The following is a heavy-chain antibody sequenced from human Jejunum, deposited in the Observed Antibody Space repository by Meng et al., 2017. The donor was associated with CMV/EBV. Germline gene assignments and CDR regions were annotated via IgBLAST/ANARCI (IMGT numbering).Heavy chain of an antibody. CDR3: GRVSGSQSAQPLDP. Sequence: GYQFDAYFMHWVRHAPGQGPEWMGMIKPIGGSTIYAQNFQGRVTMTRDTSTSTVYMELTNLTSDDTAVYYCGRVSGSQSAQPLDPWGQGTLVTVSS. D-gene: IGHD3-10*01. V-gene: IGHV1-46*02. CDR1: GYQFDAYF. CDR2: IKPIGGST. J-gene: IGHJ5*02.